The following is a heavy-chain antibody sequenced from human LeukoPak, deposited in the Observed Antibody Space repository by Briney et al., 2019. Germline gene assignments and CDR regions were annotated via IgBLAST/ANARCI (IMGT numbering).Heavy chain of an antibody. Sequence: GNSLTLLCSASGFPFDYHPKHGLRPRTGKGLVGVSGITWNSGSIGYADSVEGRFIISRDNAKNSLYLQMNSLRTEDTAFYYCAKVWSNHLPFLDYWGQGTLVTVSS. CDR1: GFPFDYHP. J-gene: IGHJ4*02. V-gene: IGHV3-9*01. CDR2: ITWNSGSI. D-gene: IGHD1-14*01. CDR3: AKVWSNHLPFLDY.